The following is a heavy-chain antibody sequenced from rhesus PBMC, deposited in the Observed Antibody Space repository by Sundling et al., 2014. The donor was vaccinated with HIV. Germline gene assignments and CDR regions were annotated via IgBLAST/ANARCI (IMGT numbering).Heavy chain of an antibody. CDR3: AKVLPDY. D-gene: IGHD2-15*01. CDR2: INSAAIST. CDR1: GFTFSNYG. V-gene: IGHV3-103*01. Sequence: EVQLVETGGGLVHPGGSLKLSCAASGFTFSNYGMSWVRQAPGKGLEWVAAINSAAISTYYADSVKGRFTISRDNSKNTLSLQMNSLRTDDTAVYYCAKVLPDYWGQGVLVTVSS. J-gene: IGHJ4*01.